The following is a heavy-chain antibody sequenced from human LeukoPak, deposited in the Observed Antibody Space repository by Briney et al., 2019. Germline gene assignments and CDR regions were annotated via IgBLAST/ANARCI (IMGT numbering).Heavy chain of an antibody. V-gene: IGHV3-9*01. J-gene: IGHJ4*02. Sequence: SGGSLRLSCASSGFTFDDYAMHWVRHAPGKGLEWVSGISWNSGSINYADSVKGRFTISRDNAKNSLYLQMNSLRVDDTALYYCVKDISVAAAEGGDFDYWGQGTLVTVSS. CDR2: ISWNSGSI. D-gene: IGHD6-13*01. CDR3: VKDISVAAAEGGDFDY. CDR1: GFTFDDYA.